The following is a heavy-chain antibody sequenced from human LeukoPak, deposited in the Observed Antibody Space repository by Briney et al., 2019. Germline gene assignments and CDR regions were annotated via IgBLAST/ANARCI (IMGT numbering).Heavy chain of an antibody. D-gene: IGHD3-10*01. CDR1: GFTFSSYG. CDR2: ISGSGDFT. V-gene: IGHV3-23*01. Sequence: GGTLRLSCATSGFTFSSYGMSWVRQAPGKGLEWVSAISGSGDFTYYADSVKGRFTISRDNSKNTLYLQMNSLRAEDTALYYCAKVPYGSGTRGGFDYWGQGTLVTVSS. CDR3: AKVPYGSGTRGGFDY. J-gene: IGHJ4*02.